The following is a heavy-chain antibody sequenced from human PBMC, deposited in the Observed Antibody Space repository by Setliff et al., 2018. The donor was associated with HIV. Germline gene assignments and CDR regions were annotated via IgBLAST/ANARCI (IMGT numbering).Heavy chain of an antibody. CDR2: FYTSGST. V-gene: IGHV4-4*07. D-gene: IGHD5-18*01. J-gene: IGHJ5*02. Sequence: SETLSLTCTVSGGSISSYYWSWIRQPAGKGLEWIGRFYTSGSTNYNPSLKSRVTMSVDTSKNQFSLKVRYVTAADTAIYYCARDGRYSFGYNWFDPWGQGTLVTV. CDR3: ARDGRYSFGYNWFDP. CDR1: GGSISSYY.